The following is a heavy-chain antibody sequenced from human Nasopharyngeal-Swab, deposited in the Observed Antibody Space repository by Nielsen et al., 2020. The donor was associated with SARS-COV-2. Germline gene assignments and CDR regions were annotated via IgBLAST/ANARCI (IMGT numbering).Heavy chain of an antibody. CDR3: ARQGFRGTAMTYYYYMDV. Sequence: SVKVSCKASGGTFSSYAISWVRQAPGQGLEWMGGIIPIFGTANYAQKFQGRVTITADESTNTAYMELSSLRSEDTAVYYCARQGFRGTAMTYYYYMDVWGKGTMVTVSS. CDR2: IIPIFGTA. V-gene: IGHV1-69*13. CDR1: GGTFSSYA. D-gene: IGHD5-18*01. J-gene: IGHJ6*03.